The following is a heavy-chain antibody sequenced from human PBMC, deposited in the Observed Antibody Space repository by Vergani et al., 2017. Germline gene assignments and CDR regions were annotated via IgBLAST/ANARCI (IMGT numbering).Heavy chain of an antibody. Sequence: EVQLVQSGAEVKTPGESLKISCKVSGYSFTSYWISWVRQMPGKGLEWMGRIDPSDSYTNYSPSFQGHVTISADKSISTAYLQWSSLKASDTAMYYCARQGRILTGYYFSYYYYMDVWGKGTTVTVSS. CDR3: ARQGRILTGYYFSYYYYMDV. CDR2: IDPSDSYT. V-gene: IGHV5-10-1*01. D-gene: IGHD3-9*01. CDR1: GYSFTSYW. J-gene: IGHJ6*03.